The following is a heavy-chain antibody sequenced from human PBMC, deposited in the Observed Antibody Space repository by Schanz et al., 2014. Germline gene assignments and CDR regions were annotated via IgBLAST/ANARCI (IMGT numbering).Heavy chain of an antibody. J-gene: IGHJ2*01. V-gene: IGHV3-11*03. D-gene: IGHD1-26*01. CDR1: GFSFSDYY. CDR3: ARNRGSGGQNWYFDR. CDR2: INTGSNYI. Sequence: QVHLLESGGGLVEPGGSLRLSCAASGFSFSDYYMSWIRQAPGKGLEWISFINTGSNYINYADSVKGRFTISRDNTKNSLFLQLNSRRADDTAVYYWARNRGSGGQNWYFDRWGRGTLVTVSS.